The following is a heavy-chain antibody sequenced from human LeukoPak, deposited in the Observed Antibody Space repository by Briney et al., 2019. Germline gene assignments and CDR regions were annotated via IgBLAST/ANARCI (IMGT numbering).Heavy chain of an antibody. D-gene: IGHD1-26*01. CDR1: GGSFSGYY. V-gene: IGHV4-59*01. CDR3: ARGSGMLENGMDV. Sequence: SETLSLTCAVYGGSFSGYYWSWIRQPPGKGLEWIGCIYYSGSTNYNPSLKSRVTISVDTSKTQFSLRLSSVTAADTAVYYCARGSGMLENGMDVWGQGTTVTVSS. CDR2: IYYSGST. J-gene: IGHJ6*02.